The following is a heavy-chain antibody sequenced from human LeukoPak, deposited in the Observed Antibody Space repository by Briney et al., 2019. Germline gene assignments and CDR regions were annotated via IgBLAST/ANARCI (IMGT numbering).Heavy chain of an antibody. CDR3: ARGVRIAVAGYIDY. CDR1: GFTFSSYG. V-gene: IGHV3-23*01. D-gene: IGHD6-19*01. CDR2: ISGGGETT. J-gene: IGHJ4*02. Sequence: GGSLRLSCAASGFTFSSYGMGWVRQAPGKGLEWVSSISGGGETTYYADSVKGRFPISRDNSKNTLYLQMNSLRAEDTAVYYCARGVRIAVAGYIDYWGQGTLVTVSS.